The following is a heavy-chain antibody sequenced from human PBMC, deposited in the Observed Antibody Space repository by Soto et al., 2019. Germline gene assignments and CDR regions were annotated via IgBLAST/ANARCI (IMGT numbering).Heavy chain of an antibody. CDR2: IDPSDSYT. V-gene: IGHV5-10-1*01. J-gene: IGHJ6*02. CDR1: GYSFTSYW. CDR3: ASHVPAGLDYDILTGPYYYYYYGMDV. Sequence: TGESLKISCKGSGYSFTSYWISWVRQMPGKGLEWMGRIDPSDSYTNYSPSFQGHVTISADKSISTAYLQWSSLKASDTAMYYCASHVPAGLDYDILTGPYYYYYYGMDVWGQGTTVTVSS. D-gene: IGHD3-9*01.